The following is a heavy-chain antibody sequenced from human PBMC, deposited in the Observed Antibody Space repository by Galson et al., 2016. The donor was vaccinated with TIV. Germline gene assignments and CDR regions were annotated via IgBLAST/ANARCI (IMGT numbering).Heavy chain of an antibody. CDR1: GFTFSDYG. V-gene: IGHV3-30*19. D-gene: IGHD1-26*01. CDR3: ATSIVGENIYYYGMDV. J-gene: IGHJ6*02. CDR2: ISYDGTNK. Sequence: SLRLSCAASGFTFSDYGMHWARQAPGRGLEWVAVISYDGTNKYYADSVKGRLSISRDNSRNTLYLQMSSLRREDTAVYYCATSIVGENIYYYGMDVWGQGTTVTVSS.